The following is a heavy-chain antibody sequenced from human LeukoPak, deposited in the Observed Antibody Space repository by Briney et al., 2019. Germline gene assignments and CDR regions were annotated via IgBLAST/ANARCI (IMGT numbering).Heavy chain of an antibody. V-gene: IGHV3-74*01. J-gene: IGHJ4*02. D-gene: IGHD1-7*01. CDR1: GFTVSSNY. CDR3: AKGGTTLSDY. Sequence: GGSLRLSCAASGFTVSSNYMSWVRQAPGKGLVWVSRINSDGTSTSYADSVKGRFTISRDNAKNTLYLQMNSLRAEDTAVYYCAKGGTTLSDYWGQGTLVTVSS. CDR2: INSDGTST.